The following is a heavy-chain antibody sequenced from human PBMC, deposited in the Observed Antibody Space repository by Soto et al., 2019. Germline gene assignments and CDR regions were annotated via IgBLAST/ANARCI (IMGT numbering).Heavy chain of an antibody. Sequence: QVQLVQSGAEVKKPGASLTVSCEASGYTFRDFYIHWVRQAPAQGLEWMGWINPDSGGTLYAQTFQGRVTMTRDTATGTAYLTLSSLRSGDTALYYCARDTGHDYGAYYYDLWGQGTLVTVSS. V-gene: IGHV1-2*02. CDR3: ARDTGHDYGAYYYDL. D-gene: IGHD4-17*01. CDR2: INPDSGGT. CDR1: GYTFRDFY. J-gene: IGHJ4*02.